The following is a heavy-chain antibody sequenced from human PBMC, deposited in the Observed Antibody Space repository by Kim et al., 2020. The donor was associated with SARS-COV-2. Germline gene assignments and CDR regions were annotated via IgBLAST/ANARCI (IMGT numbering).Heavy chain of an antibody. CDR2: INHSGST. D-gene: IGHD6-6*01. J-gene: IGHJ4*02. CDR3: ARGPEYSSSSPYFDS. CDR1: GGSFSGYY. Sequence: SETLSLTCAVYGGSFSGYYWSWIRQPPGKGLEWIGEINHSGSTNYNPSLKSRVTISVDTSKNQFSLKLSSVTAADTAVYYCARGPEYSSSSPYFDSWGQG. V-gene: IGHV4-34*01.